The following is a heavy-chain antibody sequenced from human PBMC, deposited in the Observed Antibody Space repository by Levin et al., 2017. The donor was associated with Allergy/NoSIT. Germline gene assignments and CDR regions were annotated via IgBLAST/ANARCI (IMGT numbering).Heavy chain of an antibody. V-gene: IGHV4-34*01. CDR3: ARGRPGYYYGMDV. CDR2: INHSGST. Sequence: PSETLSLTCAVYGGSFSGYYWSWIRQPPGKGLEWIGEINHSGSTNYNPSLKSRVTISVDTSKNQFSLNLSSVTAADTAVYYCARGRPGYYYGMDVWGQGTTVTVSS. CDR1: GGSFSGYY. J-gene: IGHJ6*02.